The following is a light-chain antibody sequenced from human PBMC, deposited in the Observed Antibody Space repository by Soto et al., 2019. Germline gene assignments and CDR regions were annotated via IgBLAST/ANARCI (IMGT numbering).Light chain of an antibody. V-gene: IGLV4-69*01. CDR2: LNSDGSH. CDR1: SGHSNYA. J-gene: IGLJ2*01. Sequence: QPVLTQSPSASASLGASFKLTCTLSSGHSNYAIAWHQQQSEKGPRYLMKLNSDGSHSKGDGIPDRFSGSSSGAERYLTISSLQSEDEADYYCQTWVSGIVVFGGRTKLTVL. CDR3: QTWVSGIVV.